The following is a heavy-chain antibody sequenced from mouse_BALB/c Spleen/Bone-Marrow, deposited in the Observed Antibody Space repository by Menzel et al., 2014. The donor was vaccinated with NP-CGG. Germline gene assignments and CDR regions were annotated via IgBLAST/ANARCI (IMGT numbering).Heavy chain of an antibody. V-gene: IGHV3-8*02. CDR1: GDSITSGY. CDR2: ISYSGST. CDR3: PRGGETGFDY. Sequence: EVQFQQSGPSLVKSPQTLSLTCSVTGDSITSGYWNWIRKFPGNKLEYMGYISYSGSTYYIPSLKSRISITRDTSKNHYYLQLNSVTAEKTTAFYCPRGGETGFDYWGQGTTLTVSS. D-gene: IGHD4-1*01. J-gene: IGHJ2*01.